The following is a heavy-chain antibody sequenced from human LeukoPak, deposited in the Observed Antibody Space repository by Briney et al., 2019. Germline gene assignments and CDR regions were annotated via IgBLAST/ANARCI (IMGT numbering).Heavy chain of an antibody. J-gene: IGHJ4*02. CDR3: ATGIVTGTSR. V-gene: IGHV3-15*01. CDR2: IKSKAEGETK. CDR1: RITFSIAG. Sequence: GGSLRLSCAASRITFSIAGPSWVRQAPGKGLEWVGRIKSKAEGETKEYAASVKGRFTISRDDSKSRLYLQMSSLKTEDTAVYYCATGIVTGTSRWGQGTLVAVSS. D-gene: IGHD1-20*01.